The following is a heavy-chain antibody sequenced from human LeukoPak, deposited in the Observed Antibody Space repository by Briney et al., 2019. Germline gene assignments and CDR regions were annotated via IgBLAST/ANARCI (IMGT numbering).Heavy chain of an antibody. CDR3: ARGGYDFWSGYFPRGHKTYYFDY. CDR1: GYSFTSYW. V-gene: IGHV5-51*01. J-gene: IGHJ4*02. D-gene: IGHD3-3*01. Sequence: GESLKISCKGSGYSFTSYWIGWVRQMPGKGLEWMGIIYPGDSDTRYSPSFQGQVTISADKSISTAYLQWSSLKASDTAMYYCARGGYDFWSGYFPRGHKTYYFDYWGQGTLVTVSS. CDR2: IYPGDSDT.